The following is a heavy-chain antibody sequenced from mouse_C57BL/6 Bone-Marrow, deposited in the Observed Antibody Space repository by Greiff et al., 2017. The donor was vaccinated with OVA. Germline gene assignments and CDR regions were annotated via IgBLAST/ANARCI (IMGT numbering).Heavy chain of an antibody. Sequence: VQLQQPGAELVKPGASVKLSCKASGYTFTSYWMHWVKQRPGQGLEWIGMIHPNSGSTNYNEKFKSKATLTVDKSSSTAYMQLSSLTSEDSAVYYCARRDYYGSSYAFAYWGQGTLVTVSA. CDR3: ARRDYYGSSYAFAY. CDR2: IHPNSGST. J-gene: IGHJ3*01. CDR1: GYTFTSYW. V-gene: IGHV1-64*01. D-gene: IGHD1-1*01.